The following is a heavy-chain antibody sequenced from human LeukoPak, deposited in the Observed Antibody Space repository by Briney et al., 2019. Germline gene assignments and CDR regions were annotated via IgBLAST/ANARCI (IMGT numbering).Heavy chain of an antibody. CDR3: ARAHRYYYDTSGYSDWFDP. V-gene: IGHV4-59*06. Sequence: SETLSLTCTVSGGSISSYYWSWIRQHPGKGLEWIGYIYYSGSTYYNPSLKSRVTISVDTSKNQFSLKLSSVTAADTAVYYCARAHRYYYDTSGYSDWFDPWGQGTLVTVSS. CDR2: IYYSGST. CDR1: GGSISSYY. J-gene: IGHJ5*02. D-gene: IGHD3-22*01.